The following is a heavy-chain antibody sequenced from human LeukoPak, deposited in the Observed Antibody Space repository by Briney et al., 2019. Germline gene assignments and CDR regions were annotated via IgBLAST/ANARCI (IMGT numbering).Heavy chain of an antibody. CDR3: ARGGRPGIAAS. Sequence: PSETLSLTCTVSGGSLSSYYWSWIRQPPGKGLEWIGYIYYSGSTNYNPSLTSRVTISVDTSKNQFSLKLSSVTAADTAVYYCARGGRPGIAASWGQGTLVTVSS. CDR1: GGSLSSYY. D-gene: IGHD6-13*01. J-gene: IGHJ5*02. CDR2: IYYSGST. V-gene: IGHV4-59*01.